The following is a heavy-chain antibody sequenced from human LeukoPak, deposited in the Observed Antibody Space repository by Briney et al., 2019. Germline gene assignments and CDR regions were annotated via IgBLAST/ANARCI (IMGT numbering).Heavy chain of an antibody. CDR3: AKVGNYYDSSGYYYYFDY. CDR1: GFTFSSYA. Sequence: GGSLRLSCAASGFTFSSYAMSWVRQAPGKGLEWVSAISGSGGSTYYADSVKGQFTISRDNSKNTLYLQMNSLRAEDTAVYYCAKVGNYYDSSGYYYYFDYWGQGTLVTVSS. V-gene: IGHV3-23*01. CDR2: ISGSGGST. D-gene: IGHD3-22*01. J-gene: IGHJ4*02.